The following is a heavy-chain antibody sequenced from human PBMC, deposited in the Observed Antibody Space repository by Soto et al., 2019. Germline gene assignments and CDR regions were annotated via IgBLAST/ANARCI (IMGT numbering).Heavy chain of an antibody. CDR3: ATQRFVDYYGMDV. V-gene: IGHV1-18*01. D-gene: IGHD2-21*01. J-gene: IGHJ6*02. Sequence: QVQLVQSGAEVKKPGASVKVSCKASDYTFSSYGISWVRQAPGQGLEWMGWISAYNGNTEYSQKVQGRVTMTTDTSTNTAYMELRRLRSDDTAVYYCATQRFVDYYGMDVWGQGSTVTVSS. CDR2: ISAYNGNT. CDR1: DYTFSSYG.